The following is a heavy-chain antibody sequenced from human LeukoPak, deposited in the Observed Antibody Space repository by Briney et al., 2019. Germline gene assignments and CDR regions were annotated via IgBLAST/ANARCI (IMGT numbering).Heavy chain of an antibody. CDR1: GYTLTELS. CDR3: ATLPVCSSTSCYTDDY. Sequence: ASVKVSCKVSGYTLTELSMHWVRQAPGKGLEWMGGFDPEDGETIYAQKFQGRVTMTEDTSTDTAYMELSSQRSEDTAVYYCATLPVCSSTSCYTDDYWGQGTLVTVSS. CDR2: FDPEDGET. D-gene: IGHD2-2*02. J-gene: IGHJ4*02. V-gene: IGHV1-24*01.